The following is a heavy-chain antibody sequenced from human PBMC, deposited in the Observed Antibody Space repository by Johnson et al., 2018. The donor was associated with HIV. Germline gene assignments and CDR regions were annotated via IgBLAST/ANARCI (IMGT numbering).Heavy chain of an antibody. CDR2: ISYDGSNK. Sequence: QVQLVESGGGVVQPGRYLRLSCAASGFTFSSYAMHWVRQAPGKGLEWVAVISYDGSNKYYADSVKGRFTISRDNSKNTLYLQMNSLRAEDTAVYYCARDGTRYYYDSSGSRGTFDIWGQGTMVTVSS. CDR1: GFTFSSYA. D-gene: IGHD3-22*01. CDR3: ARDGTRYYYDSSGSRGTFDI. J-gene: IGHJ3*02. V-gene: IGHV3-30*04.